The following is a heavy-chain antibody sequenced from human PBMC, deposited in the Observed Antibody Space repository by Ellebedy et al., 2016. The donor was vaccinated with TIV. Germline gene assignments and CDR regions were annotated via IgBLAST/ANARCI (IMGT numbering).Heavy chain of an antibody. Sequence: SGPTLVKPTQTLTLTCTFSGFSLSTSGVGVGWIRQPPGKALQWLALIYWNDEKRYSPSLKSRLTITKDTSKNQVVLSMTNMDPVDTATYFCAHSYGYLEPDSWGQGTLVTVSS. CDR3: AHSYGYLEPDS. V-gene: IGHV2-5*01. CDR1: GFSLSTSGVG. D-gene: IGHD5-18*01. J-gene: IGHJ4*02. CDR2: IYWNDEK.